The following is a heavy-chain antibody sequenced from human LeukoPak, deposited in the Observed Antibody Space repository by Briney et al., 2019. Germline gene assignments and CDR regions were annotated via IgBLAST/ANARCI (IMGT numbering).Heavy chain of an antibody. CDR1: GYTFTNYG. J-gene: IGHJ4*02. CDR2: ISVYNSNT. Sequence: ASVKVSCKASGYTFTNYGITWVRQAPGQGLEWMGWISVYNSNTHYAQKVQGRVTMTTDTSTSTVYMELRSLRSDDTAVYYCARDEKGGYSYGYLPRGDYWGQGTLVTVSS. V-gene: IGHV1-18*01. D-gene: IGHD5-18*01. CDR3: ARDEKGGYSYGYLPRGDY.